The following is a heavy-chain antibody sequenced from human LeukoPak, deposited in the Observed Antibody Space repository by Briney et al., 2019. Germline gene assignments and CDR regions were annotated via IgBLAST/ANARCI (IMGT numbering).Heavy chain of an antibody. J-gene: IGHJ3*02. CDR3: ARDSGYDVAFDI. CDR1: GFTFSSYS. D-gene: IGHD5-12*01. Sequence: SGGSLRLSCAASGFTFSSYSTNWVRQAPGKGLEWISYISSSSSTIYYADSVKGRFTISRDNAKNSLYLQMNSLSAEDTAVYYCARDSGYDVAFDIWGQGTMVTVSS. V-gene: IGHV3-48*01. CDR2: ISSSSSTI.